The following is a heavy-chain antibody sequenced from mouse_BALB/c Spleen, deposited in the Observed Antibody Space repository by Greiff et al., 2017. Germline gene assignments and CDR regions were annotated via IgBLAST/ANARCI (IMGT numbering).Heavy chain of an antibody. CDR1: GYSITSGYY. CDR3: ARAGDYFDY. D-gene: IGHD1-1*02. V-gene: IGHV3-6*02. Sequence: EVQVVESGPGLVKPSQSLSLTCSVTGYSITSGYYWNWIRQFPGNKLEWMGYISYDGSNNYNPSLKNRISITRDTSKNQFFLKLNSVTTEDTATYYCARAGDYFDYWGQGTTLTVSS. J-gene: IGHJ2*01. CDR2: ISYDGSN.